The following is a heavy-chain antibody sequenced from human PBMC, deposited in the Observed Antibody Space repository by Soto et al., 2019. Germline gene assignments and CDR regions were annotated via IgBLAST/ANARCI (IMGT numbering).Heavy chain of an antibody. CDR3: ARHDHAAGISARPGMFDP. CDR2: IYHSGST. D-gene: IGHD6-6*01. Sequence: SETLSLTCAVSGGSISSSDWWSWVRQPPGKGLEWIGEIYHSGSTYYNPSLKSRVTISVDTSKNQFSLKLSSVTAADTAVYYCARHDHAAGISARPGMFDPWGQGTLVTVSS. V-gene: IGHV4-4*02. J-gene: IGHJ5*02. CDR1: GGSISSSDW.